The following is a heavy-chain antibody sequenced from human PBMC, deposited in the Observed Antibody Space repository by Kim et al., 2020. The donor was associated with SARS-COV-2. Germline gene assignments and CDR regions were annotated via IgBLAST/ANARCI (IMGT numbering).Heavy chain of an antibody. CDR1: GYSFTSYW. Sequence: GESLKISCKGSGYSFTSYWIGWVRQMPGKGLEWMGIIYPGDSDTRYSPSFQGQVTISADKSISTAYLQWSSLKASDTAMYYCARGGDNPTPLARYGMDVWGQGTTVTVSS. J-gene: IGHJ6*02. V-gene: IGHV5-51*01. D-gene: IGHD3-16*01. CDR2: IYPGDSDT. CDR3: ARGGDNPTPLARYGMDV.